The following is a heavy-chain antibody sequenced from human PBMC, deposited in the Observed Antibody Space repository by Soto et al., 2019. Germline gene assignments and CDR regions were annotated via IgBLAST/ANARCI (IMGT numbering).Heavy chain of an antibody. J-gene: IGHJ4*02. CDR3: ARSGDSFAWGY. Sequence: EVQLVESGGGLIPPGGSLRLSCAASGFLVNSAYMTWVRQAPGKGLEWLSMINSDGSTLYAESVKGRSTISRDNSKNRLNLQMNSLRAEDTAMYYWARSGDSFAWGYWGQGTLVSVTS. CDR1: GFLVNSAY. D-gene: IGHD5-18*01. CDR2: INSDGST. V-gene: IGHV3-53*01.